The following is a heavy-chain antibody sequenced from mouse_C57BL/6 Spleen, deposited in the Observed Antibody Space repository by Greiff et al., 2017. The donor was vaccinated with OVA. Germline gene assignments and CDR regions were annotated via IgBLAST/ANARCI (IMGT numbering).Heavy chain of an antibody. D-gene: IGHD4-1*01. J-gene: IGHJ1*03. CDR2: ISYDGSN. V-gene: IGHV3-6*01. Sequence: EVQRVESGPGLVKPSQSLSLTCSVTGYSITSGYYWNWIRQFPGNKLEWMGYISYDGSNNYNPSLKNRISITRDTSKNQFFLKLNSVTTEDTATYYCARLTGTCFDVWGTGTTVTVSS. CDR3: ARLTGTCFDV. CDR1: GYSITSGYY.